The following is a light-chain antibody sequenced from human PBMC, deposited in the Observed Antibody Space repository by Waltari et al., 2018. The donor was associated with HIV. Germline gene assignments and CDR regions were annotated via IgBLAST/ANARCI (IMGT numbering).Light chain of an antibody. V-gene: IGLV2-18*02. CDR2: EVT. J-gene: IGLJ3*02. Sequence: QSALTQPPSVSGSLGQSVTISCTGTSSDIGAYNRVSWYHQSPGTDPKLRIYEVTHRPSGVPVRFSGSKSGNTASLTISGLQADDEADYYCSSYTTSSTWVFGGGTKLTVL. CDR3: SSYTTSSTWV. CDR1: SSDIGAYNR.